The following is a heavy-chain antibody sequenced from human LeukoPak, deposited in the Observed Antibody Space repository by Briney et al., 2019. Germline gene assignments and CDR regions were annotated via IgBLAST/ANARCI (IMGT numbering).Heavy chain of an antibody. Sequence: SETLSLTCTVSGGSISSYYWSWIRQPPGKGLEWIGYIYYSGSTNYNPSLKSRVTISVDTSKNQFSLKLSSVTAADTAVYYCARELRPDGSGLNWFDPWGQGTLVTVSS. D-gene: IGHD3-10*01. J-gene: IGHJ5*02. V-gene: IGHV4-59*01. CDR1: GGSISSYY. CDR3: ARELRPDGSGLNWFDP. CDR2: IYYSGST.